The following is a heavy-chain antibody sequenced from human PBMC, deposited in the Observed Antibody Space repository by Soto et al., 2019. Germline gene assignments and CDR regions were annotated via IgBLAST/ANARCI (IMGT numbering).Heavy chain of an antibody. CDR2: INHSGST. CDR1: DGGVSGDH. CDR3: ARGRLRSSYSDN. D-gene: IGHD6-6*01. Sequence: SISCAEYDGGVSGDHGSFIRKPPGTGLEWIGEINHSGSTNYHPSLKSRVTLPVDTSTNQFSLKLSSVTAADTAVYYCARGRLRSSYSDNSGQGTLLTGPS. V-gene: IGHV4-34*01. J-gene: IGHJ4*02.